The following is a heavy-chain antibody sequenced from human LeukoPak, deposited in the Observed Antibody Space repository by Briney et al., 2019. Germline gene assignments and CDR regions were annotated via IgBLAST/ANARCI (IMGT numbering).Heavy chain of an antibody. CDR2: INPDSGGT. D-gene: IGHD6-19*01. V-gene: IGHV1-2*02. J-gene: IGHJ4*02. CDR1: GYTFTGYY. CDR3: ARGYSSGWYFLDY. Sequence: ASVKVSCKASGYTFTGYYMHWVRQAPGHGLEWMGWINPDSGGTNYAQKFQGRVTMTRDTSINTAYMELSRLRSDDTALYYCARGYSSGWYFLDYWGQGTLVTVSS.